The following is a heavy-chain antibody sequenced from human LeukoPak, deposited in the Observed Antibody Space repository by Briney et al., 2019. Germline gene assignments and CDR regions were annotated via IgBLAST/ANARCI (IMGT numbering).Heavy chain of an antibody. CDR2: ISSSSSYI. CDR1: GFTFSSYS. Sequence: PGGSLRLSCAASGFTFSSYSMNWVRQAPGKGLEWVSSISSSSSYIYYADSVKGRFTISRDNAKNSLYLQMNSLRAEDTAVYYCARGGPGPLVAAYFDYWGQGTLVTVSS. V-gene: IGHV3-21*01. CDR3: ARGGPGPLVAAYFDY. D-gene: IGHD6-25*01. J-gene: IGHJ4*02.